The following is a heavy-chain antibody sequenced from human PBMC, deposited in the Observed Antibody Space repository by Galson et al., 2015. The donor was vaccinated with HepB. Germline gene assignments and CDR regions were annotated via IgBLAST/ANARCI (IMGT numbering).Heavy chain of an antibody. J-gene: IGHJ4*02. CDR3: ARGIVVVPAAIDY. CDR2: INSDGSST. Sequence: SLRLSCAASGFTFSSYWMHWVRQAPGKGLVWVSRINSDGSSTSYADSVKGRFTISRDNAMNTLYLQMNSLRAEDTAVYYCARGIVVVPAAIDYWGQGTLVTVSS. V-gene: IGHV3-74*01. CDR1: GFTFSSYW. D-gene: IGHD2-2*01.